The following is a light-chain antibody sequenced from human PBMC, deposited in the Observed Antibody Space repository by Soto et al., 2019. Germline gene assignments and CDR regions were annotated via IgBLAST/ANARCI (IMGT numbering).Light chain of an antibody. J-gene: IGLJ1*01. Sequence: QSVLTQPASVSGSPGQSITISCTGTSSDVGGYNYVSWYQHHPGKAPKLMIYEVSNRPSGVSYRFSGSKSGNTASLTISGLQAEDKADYYCNSYTGSGIVFGTGTKVTVL. CDR2: EVS. CDR3: NSYTGSGIV. V-gene: IGLV2-14*01. CDR1: SSDVGGYNY.